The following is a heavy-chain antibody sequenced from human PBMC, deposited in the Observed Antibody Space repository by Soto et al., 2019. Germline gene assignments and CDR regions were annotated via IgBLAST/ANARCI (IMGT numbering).Heavy chain of an antibody. CDR3: AGLLQWELFDY. CDR2: INHSRST. J-gene: IGHJ4*02. Sequence: SETLSLTCAVYGGSFSGYYWSWIRQPPGKGLEWIGEINHSRSTNYNPSLKSRVTISVDTSKNQFSLKLSSVTAADTAVYYCAGLLQWELFDYRGQGTLVTVSS. CDR1: GGSFSGYY. D-gene: IGHD1-26*01. V-gene: IGHV4-34*01.